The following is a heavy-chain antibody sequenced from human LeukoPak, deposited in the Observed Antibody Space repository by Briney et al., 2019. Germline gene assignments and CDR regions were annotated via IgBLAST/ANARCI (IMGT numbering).Heavy chain of an antibody. J-gene: IGHJ4*02. D-gene: IGHD4-17*01. Sequence: SETLSLTGAVYGGSFSGYYWSWIRQPPGKGLEWIGEINDSGNTNYNPSLKSRGTISVDTAKNQFSLQLGAVTAADTAVYYCTRRAYGEYGWYFDYWGQGTLVTVYS. CDR2: INDSGNT. V-gene: IGHV4-34*01. CDR3: TRRAYGEYGWYFDY. CDR1: GGSFSGYY.